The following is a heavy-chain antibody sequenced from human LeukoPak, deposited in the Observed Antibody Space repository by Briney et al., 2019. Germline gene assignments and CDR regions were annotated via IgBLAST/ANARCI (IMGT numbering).Heavy chain of an antibody. J-gene: IGHJ4*02. Sequence: GGSLRLSCAASGFTFSSYWMNWVRQAPGKGLVWVSRIASGGSSTTYADSVKGRFSIPRDNAKNTLYLQMNSLRVEDTAVYYCARGRPHGNDYWGQGTLVTVSS. D-gene: IGHD4-23*01. CDR2: IASGGSST. V-gene: IGHV3-74*01. CDR3: ARGRPHGNDY. CDR1: GFTFSSYW.